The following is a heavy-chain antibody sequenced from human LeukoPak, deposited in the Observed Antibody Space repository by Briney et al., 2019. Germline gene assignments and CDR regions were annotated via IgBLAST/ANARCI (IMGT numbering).Heavy chain of an antibody. CDR3: ARDGPAYCDSSGYSDY. CDR2: ISTSGSTI. V-gene: IGHV3-48*03. Sequence: PGGSLSLSCAASGFTFSNYEMNWVRQAPGKGLEWVSYISTSGSTIYYADSVKGRFTISRDNAKNSLYLQMNSLRAEDTAVYYCARDGPAYCDSSGYSDYWGRGILVTVSS. J-gene: IGHJ4*02. CDR1: GFTFSNYE. D-gene: IGHD3-22*01.